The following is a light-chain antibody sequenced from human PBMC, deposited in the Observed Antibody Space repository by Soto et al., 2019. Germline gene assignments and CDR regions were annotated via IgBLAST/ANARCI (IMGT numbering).Light chain of an antibody. CDR2: END. V-gene: IGLV1-51*02. CDR3: GTWDSSLCICV. J-gene: IGLJ1*01. CDR1: SSNIGAHY. Sequence: QPVLTHAASGSAAERRMLTITYSKSSSNIGAHYVSWHQQVPGTAPKLLIYENDERPSGIPDRFSGSKSGTSATLGITGLQTGDEADYYWGTWDSSLCICVFGTGTKV.